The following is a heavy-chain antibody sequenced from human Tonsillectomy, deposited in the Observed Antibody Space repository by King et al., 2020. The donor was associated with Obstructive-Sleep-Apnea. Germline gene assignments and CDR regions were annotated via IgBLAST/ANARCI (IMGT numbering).Heavy chain of an antibody. J-gene: IGHJ6*02. CDR3: ARVVMVLFGEDIDEPSYYGFDG. V-gene: IGHV3-21*01. CDR2: ISSSANYI. CDR1: GFTFSSYN. D-gene: IGHD3-16*02. Sequence: VQLVESGGGLVKPGGSLRLSCAASGFTFSSYNMNWVRQAPGKGLEWVSSISSSANYIHYADSVKGRFTISRDNSKNTLYLRMNSLRAEDTAVYHCARVVMVLFGEDIDEPSYYGFDGWGQGTTVTGSS.